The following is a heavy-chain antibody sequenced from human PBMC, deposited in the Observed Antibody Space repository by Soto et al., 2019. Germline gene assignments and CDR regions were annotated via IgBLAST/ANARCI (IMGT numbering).Heavy chain of an antibody. Sequence: SVKVSCKASGGTFSSYAISWVRQAPGQGLEWMGGIIPIFGTANYAQKFQGRVTITADESTSTAYMELSSLRSEDTVVYYCAREGIAAAGTYDYWGQGTLVTVSS. CDR2: IIPIFGTA. CDR3: AREGIAAAGTYDY. J-gene: IGHJ4*02. D-gene: IGHD6-13*01. CDR1: GGTFSSYA. V-gene: IGHV1-69*13.